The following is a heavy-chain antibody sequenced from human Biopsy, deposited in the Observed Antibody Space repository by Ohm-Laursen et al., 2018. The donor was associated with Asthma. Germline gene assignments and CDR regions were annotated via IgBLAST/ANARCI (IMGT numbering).Heavy chain of an antibody. V-gene: IGHV1-24*01. D-gene: IGHD4-17*01. Sequence: SVKVSCKTSGYSLTDLSMHWVRQAPGQGLEWMGGHDHEEGGTVNARRFQGRVTMTEDTSTDTAYMELSSLRSDDTAVYYCASDFPKDYVRYNFQFWGQGTLVTVSS. CDR2: HDHEEGGT. CDR3: ASDFPKDYVRYNFQF. J-gene: IGHJ4*02. CDR1: GYSLTDLS.